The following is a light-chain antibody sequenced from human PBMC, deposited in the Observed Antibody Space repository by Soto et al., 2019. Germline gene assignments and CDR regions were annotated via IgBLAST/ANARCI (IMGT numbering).Light chain of an antibody. CDR1: QSVSSSY. Sequence: EIVLTQSPGTLSLSPGERATLSCRASQSVSSSYLAWYQQKPGQAPRLLLYGASSRATGIPDRFSGSGSGTDYSLTISRMEPEDFAVYYCQQYGSSSMYTFGQGTKLEIQ. J-gene: IGKJ2*01. CDR2: GAS. CDR3: QQYGSSSMYT. V-gene: IGKV3-20*01.